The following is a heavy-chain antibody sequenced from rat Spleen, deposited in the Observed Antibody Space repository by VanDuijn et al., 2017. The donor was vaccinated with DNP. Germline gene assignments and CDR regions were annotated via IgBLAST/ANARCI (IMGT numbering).Heavy chain of an antibody. J-gene: IGHJ2*01. CDR2: ITNTGGST. Sequence: EVQLVESGGGLVQPGRSLKLSCAASGFNFNDYWMGWVRQAPGKGLEWVASITNTGGSTYYPDSVKGRFTISRDNAKSTLYLQMNSLRSEDTATYYCTRRHYGYNWGWGQGVMVTVSS. V-gene: IGHV5-31*01. CDR1: GFNFNDYW. D-gene: IGHD1-9*01. CDR3: TRRHYGYNWG.